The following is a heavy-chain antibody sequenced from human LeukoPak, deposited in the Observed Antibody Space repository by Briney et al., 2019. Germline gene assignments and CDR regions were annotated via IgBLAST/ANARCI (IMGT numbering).Heavy chain of an antibody. V-gene: IGHV4-39*07. D-gene: IGHD1-26*01. Sequence: SQTLSLTCTVSGGSISSGDYYWSWIRQPPGKGLEWIGSIYYSGSTYYNPSLKSRVTISVDTSKNQFSLKLSSVTAADTAVYYCANPGGAAREWELRSPSWDYWGQGTLVTVSS. CDR2: IYYSGST. CDR1: GGSISSGDYY. J-gene: IGHJ4*02. CDR3: ANPGGAAREWELRSPSWDY.